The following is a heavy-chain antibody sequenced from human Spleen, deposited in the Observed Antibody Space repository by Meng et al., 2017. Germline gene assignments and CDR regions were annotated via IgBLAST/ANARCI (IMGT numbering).Heavy chain of an antibody. V-gene: IGHV4-34*01. D-gene: IGHD2-21*01. CDR3: ARGASYSVDY. J-gene: IGHJ4*02. Sequence: QLQLRGAGLLQTSGTLSLTWVVYGRSVSGYYWSWIRQPPGRGLEWIGEINHSGSTNYHPSLKSRVTISVDTSKNQFSLKLSSVTAADTAVYYCARGASYSVDYWGQGTLVTVSS. CDR2: INHSGST. CDR1: GRSVSGYY.